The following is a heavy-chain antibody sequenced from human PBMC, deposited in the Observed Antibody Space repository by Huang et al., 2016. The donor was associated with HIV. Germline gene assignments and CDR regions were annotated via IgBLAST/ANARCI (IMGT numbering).Heavy chain of an antibody. CDR2: IYPAYADT. J-gene: IGHJ3*02. D-gene: IGHD6-13*01. CDR1: EYTFTHYW. Sequence: EVHLVQSGAEVKKSGESLKISCKGSEYTFTHYWVGWVRQMPGKGLGWMGIIYPAYADTRYSPSFQGQVTISADKSISTAYLHWSSLKASDTAMYYCARSSHGDASIWYGAFDIWGQGTMVTVSS. CDR3: ARSSHGDASIWYGAFDI. V-gene: IGHV5-51*03.